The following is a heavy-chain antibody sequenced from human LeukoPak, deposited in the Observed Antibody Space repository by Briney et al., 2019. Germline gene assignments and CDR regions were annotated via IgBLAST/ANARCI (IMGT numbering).Heavy chain of an antibody. Sequence: ASVKVSCKASGGTFSSYAISWVRQAPGQGLEWMGGIIPIFGTANYAQMFQGRVTISADESTSTAFMELSNLRSEDTAVFYCARGRPYAFDIWGQGTMVTVSS. CDR3: ARGRPYAFDI. J-gene: IGHJ3*02. CDR2: IIPIFGTA. CDR1: GGTFSSYA. V-gene: IGHV1-69*01.